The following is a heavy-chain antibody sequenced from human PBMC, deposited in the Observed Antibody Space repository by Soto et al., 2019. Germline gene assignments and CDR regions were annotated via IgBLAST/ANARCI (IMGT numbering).Heavy chain of an antibody. D-gene: IGHD3-16*01. CDR1: GYTFTSYD. V-gene: IGHV1-8*01. J-gene: IGHJ3*02. Sequence: GASVKVSCKASGYTFTSYDINWVRQATGQGLEWMGWMNPNSGNTVYEQKFQGRVTMTRNTSIATAYMELSSLRSEDTAVYYCARVVVEWLSTDLTNPFDYWGSYDDDAFDIWGQGTMVTVSS. CDR2: MNPNSGNT. CDR3: ARVVVEWLSTDLTNPFDYWGSYDDDAFDI.